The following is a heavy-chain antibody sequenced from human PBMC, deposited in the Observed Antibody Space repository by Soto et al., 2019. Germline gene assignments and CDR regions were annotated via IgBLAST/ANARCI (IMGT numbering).Heavy chain of an antibody. V-gene: IGHV3-9*01. J-gene: IGHJ4*02. D-gene: IGHD3-10*01. CDR3: VRGRGPMNRGYFYS. CDR2: INWNSGDK. Sequence: VQMVESGGGLVKPGMALRLSCVTSGFKFDDFAMHWVRQGQGKGLEWVAGINWNSGDKDYGESAKGRFVISRDNGKGSLDLQMNSLRPEDTAVYYCVRGRGPMNRGYFYSWGRGTLVTVSP. CDR1: GFKFDDFA.